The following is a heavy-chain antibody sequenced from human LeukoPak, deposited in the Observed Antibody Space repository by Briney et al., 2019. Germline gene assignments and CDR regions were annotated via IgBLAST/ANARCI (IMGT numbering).Heavy chain of an antibody. V-gene: IGHV1-18*01. D-gene: IGHD1-26*01. CDR1: GYTFTSYG. CDR2: ISGYNANT. Sequence: ASVKVSCKASGYTFTSYGISWVRQAPGQGLEWMGWISGYNANTDYAQKLQGRVTMTTDTSTSTAYMELRSLRSDDTAVYYCARPSLVGATDYYYMDVWGKGTTVTISS. J-gene: IGHJ6*03. CDR3: ARPSLVGATDYYYMDV.